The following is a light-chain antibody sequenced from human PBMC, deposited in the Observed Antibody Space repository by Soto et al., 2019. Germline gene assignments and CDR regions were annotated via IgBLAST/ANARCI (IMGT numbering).Light chain of an antibody. V-gene: IGKV3-15*01. CDR2: GAH. CDR1: QSVSDN. J-gene: IGKJ5*01. Sequence: EIMWTQSPATLSVSPGEGATLSCRASQSVSDNLAWYQQKPGQAPRLLIYGAHTRATGIPARFSGSWSGTEFTLTIRSLQAEDFAVYYCQQYNKWPPAISFGQGTRLEIK. CDR3: QQYNKWPPAIS.